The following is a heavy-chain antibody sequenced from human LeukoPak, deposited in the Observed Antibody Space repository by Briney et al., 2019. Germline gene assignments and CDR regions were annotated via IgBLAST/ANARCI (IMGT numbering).Heavy chain of an antibody. V-gene: IGHV1-8*01. CDR2: MNPNSGNT. D-gene: IGHD2-2*01. J-gene: IGHJ4*02. Sequence: ASVKVSCKASGYTFTSYDINWVRQATGQGLEWMGWMNPNSGNTGYAQKFQGRVTITADESTSTAYMELSSLRSEDTAVYYCARQSQLLTPYYFDYWGQGTLVTVSS. CDR1: GYTFTSYD. CDR3: ARQSQLLTPYYFDY.